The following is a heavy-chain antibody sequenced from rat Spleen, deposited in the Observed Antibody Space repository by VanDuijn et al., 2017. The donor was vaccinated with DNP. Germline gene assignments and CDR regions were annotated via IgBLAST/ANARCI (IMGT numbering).Heavy chain of an antibody. D-gene: IGHD1-1*01. CDR2: ISYDGSST. J-gene: IGHJ3*01. V-gene: IGHV5-22*01. CDR3: ARPGYYSGGGFAY. CDR1: GFSFSDYY. Sequence: EVQLVESGGGLVQPGRSLKLSCAASGFSFSDYYMAWVRQAPTKGLEWVASISYDGSSTYYRDSVKGRFTISRDNAKSTLYLQMNSLRSEDMATYYCARPGYYSGGGFAYWGQGTLVTVSS.